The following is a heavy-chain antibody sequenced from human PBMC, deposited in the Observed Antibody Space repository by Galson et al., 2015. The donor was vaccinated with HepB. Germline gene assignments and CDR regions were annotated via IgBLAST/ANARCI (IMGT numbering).Heavy chain of an antibody. Sequence: SLRLSCAASGFTFNTYAMSWVRQAPGKGLEWVSAISGSGGTTYYADFVKGRFTASRDNSKYTLYLQMNSLRAEDTAVYYCAKVARGYTYGIFDSWGQGTLVTVSS. D-gene: IGHD5-18*01. CDR1: GFTFNTYA. J-gene: IGHJ4*02. CDR3: AKVARGYTYGIFDS. CDR2: ISGSGGTT. V-gene: IGHV3-23*01.